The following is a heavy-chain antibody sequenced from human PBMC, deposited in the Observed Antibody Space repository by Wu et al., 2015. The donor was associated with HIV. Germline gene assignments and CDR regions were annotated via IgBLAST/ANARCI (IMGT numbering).Heavy chain of an antibody. CDR1: GYTFTGYY. D-gene: IGHD3-10*01. Sequence: QVQLVQSGAEVKKPGASVKVSCKASGYTFTGYYMHWVRQAPGQGLEWMGWINPNSGGTNYAQKFQGRVTMTRDTSISTAYMELSRLRSDDTAVYYCATAPSRYYYGSGSPNWGQGTLVTVSS. CDR2: INPNSGGT. V-gene: IGHV1-2*02. J-gene: IGHJ4*02. CDR3: ATAPSRYYYGSGSPN.